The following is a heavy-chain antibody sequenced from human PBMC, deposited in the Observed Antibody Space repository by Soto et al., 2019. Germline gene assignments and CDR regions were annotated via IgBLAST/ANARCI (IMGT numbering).Heavy chain of an antibody. Sequence: GGSLRLSCSASGFTLSSYAMHWVRQAPGKGLEWVSAISGSGGSTYHADSVKGRFTISRDNSKNTLYLQMNSLRAEDTAVYYCAKDPQDIVVVVAATHDAFDIWGQGTMVTVS. CDR2: ISGSGGST. V-gene: IGHV3-23*01. CDR1: GFTLSSYA. CDR3: AKDPQDIVVVVAATHDAFDI. D-gene: IGHD2-15*01. J-gene: IGHJ3*02.